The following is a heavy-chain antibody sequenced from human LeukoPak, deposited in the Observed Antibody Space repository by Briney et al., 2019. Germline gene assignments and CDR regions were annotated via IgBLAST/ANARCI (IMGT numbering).Heavy chain of an antibody. CDR1: GFNFTHAW. V-gene: IGHV3-15*01. J-gene: IGHJ4*02. D-gene: IGHD3-22*01. CDR2: IKSKTDGGTT. Sequence: GGSLRLSCAASGFNFTHAWMDWVRQAPGKGLEWVGRIKSKTDGGTTDYAAPVKGTFTISRDDSKNTLYLQMNSLKTEDTAVYYCTAGSCIYYHFAYWGQGTLVTVSS. CDR3: TAGSCIYYHFAY.